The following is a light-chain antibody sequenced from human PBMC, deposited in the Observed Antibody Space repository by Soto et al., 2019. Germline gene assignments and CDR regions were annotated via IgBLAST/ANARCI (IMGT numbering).Light chain of an antibody. CDR1: QNINDW. Sequence: DIQMTQSPSTLSASVGDRVTITCRASQNINDWLAWYQQKPGKAPELLIYDASTLESGVQSRFSGSGSGTEFTLSISSLQPDDFATYYCQQYDSFSAFGQGTKVEIK. V-gene: IGKV1-5*01. CDR3: QQYDSFSA. CDR2: DAS. J-gene: IGKJ1*01.